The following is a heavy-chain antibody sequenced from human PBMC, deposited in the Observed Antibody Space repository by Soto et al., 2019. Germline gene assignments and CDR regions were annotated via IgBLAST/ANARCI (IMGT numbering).Heavy chain of an antibody. V-gene: IGHV4-34*01. CDR1: GGSFSGYY. J-gene: IGHJ4*02. CDR2: INHSGST. D-gene: IGHD3-10*01. CDR3: ARGSARKGMVRGFDY. Sequence: SETLSLTCAVYGGSFSGYYWSWIRQPPGKGLEWIGEINHSGSTNYNPSLKSRVTISVDTSKNQFSLKLSSVTAADTAVYYCARGSARKGMVRGFDYWGQGTLVTVSS.